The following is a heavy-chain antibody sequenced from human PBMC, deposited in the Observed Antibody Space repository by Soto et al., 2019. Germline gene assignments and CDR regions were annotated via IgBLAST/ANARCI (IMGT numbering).Heavy chain of an antibody. J-gene: IGHJ3*02. Sequence: SVKVTCKASGGTFSSYAISWVRQAPGQGLEWMGGIIPIFGTANYAQKFQGRVTITADESTSTAYMELSSLRSEDTAVYYCATPRWEGAFDIWGQGTMVTVSS. CDR2: IIPIFGTA. V-gene: IGHV1-69*13. D-gene: IGHD1-26*01. CDR3: ATPRWEGAFDI. CDR1: GGTFSSYA.